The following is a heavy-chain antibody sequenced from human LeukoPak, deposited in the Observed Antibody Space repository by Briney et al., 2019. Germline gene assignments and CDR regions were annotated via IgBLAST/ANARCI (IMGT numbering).Heavy chain of an antibody. V-gene: IGHV4-59*12. D-gene: IGHD6-13*01. CDR2: IYYSGST. J-gene: IGHJ4*02. Sequence: PSETLSLTCTVSGGSISSYYWSWIRQPPGKGLEWIGYIYYSGSTNYNPSLKSRVTISVDTSKNQFSLKLSSVTAADTAVYYCAKDRRRVIAAAVTPGDWGQGTLVTVSS. CDR3: AKDRRRVIAAAVTPGD. CDR1: GGSISSYY.